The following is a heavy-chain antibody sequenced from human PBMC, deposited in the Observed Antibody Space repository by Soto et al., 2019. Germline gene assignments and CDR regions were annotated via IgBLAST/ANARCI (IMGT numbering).Heavy chain of an antibody. D-gene: IGHD3-22*01. Sequence: EVQLVESGGGLIQPGGSLRLSCAASGFTVSSNYMSWVRQAPGKGLEWVSVIYSGGSTYYADSVKGRFTISRDNSKNTLYLQMNSLRAEDTAVYYCARDRVESGYPEYFQHWGQGTLVTAS. J-gene: IGHJ1*01. CDR3: ARDRVESGYPEYFQH. CDR2: IYSGGST. CDR1: GFTVSSNY. V-gene: IGHV3-53*01.